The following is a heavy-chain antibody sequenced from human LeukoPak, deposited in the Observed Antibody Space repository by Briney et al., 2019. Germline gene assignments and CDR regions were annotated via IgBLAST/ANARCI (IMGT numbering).Heavy chain of an antibody. CDR3: ARDRRGLYSGYDNVFDY. Sequence: ASVKVSCKASGYTFTSYGISWVRQAPGPGLEWMGWISAYNGNTNYAQKLQGRVTMTTDTSTSTAYMELRSLRSDDTAVYYCARDRRGLYSGYDNVFDYWGQGTLVTVSS. CDR2: ISAYNGNT. CDR1: GYTFTSYG. V-gene: IGHV1-18*01. D-gene: IGHD5-12*01. J-gene: IGHJ4*02.